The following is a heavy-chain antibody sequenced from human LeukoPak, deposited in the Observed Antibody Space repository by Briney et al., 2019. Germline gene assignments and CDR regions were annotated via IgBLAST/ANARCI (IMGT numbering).Heavy chain of an antibody. J-gene: IGHJ3*02. CDR1: GGSISSYY. CDR2: IFTSGST. CDR3: ARKQQLTAFGAFDI. D-gene: IGHD6-13*01. V-gene: IGHV4-4*07. Sequence: SETLSLTCTVSGGSISSYYWSWIRQPAGEGLEWIGCIFTSGSTNYNPSLKSRVTMSVDTSKNQFSLKLSSVTAADTAVYYCARKQQLTAFGAFDIWGQGTMVTVSS.